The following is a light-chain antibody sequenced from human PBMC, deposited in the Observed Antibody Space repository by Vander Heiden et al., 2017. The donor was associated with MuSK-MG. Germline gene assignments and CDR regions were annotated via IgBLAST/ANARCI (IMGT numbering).Light chain of an antibody. CDR2: GAS. Sequence: DIVFSHSPGSVSLSPGERATLSFRASPSVSSSYLAWYQQKPGQAPRLLIYGASSRATGIPDRFSGSGSGTDFTLTISRLEPEDFAVYYCQQYGSSPPYTFGQGTKLEIK. CDR1: PSVSSSY. CDR3: QQYGSSPPYT. V-gene: IGKV3-20*01. J-gene: IGKJ2*01.